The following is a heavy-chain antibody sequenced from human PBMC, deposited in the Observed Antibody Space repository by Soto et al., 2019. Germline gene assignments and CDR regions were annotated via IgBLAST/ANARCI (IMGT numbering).Heavy chain of an antibody. CDR2: INTTEGRT. J-gene: IGHJ5*02. D-gene: IGHD5-18*01. CDR3: ARGREISFGYNWFDP. V-gene: IGHV1-46*02. Sequence: QVQLVQSGAEVRKPGASVKLSCQTSGYPFNSYHMHWVRQAPGKGLEWMGVINTTEGRTRYSQKFQDRGSMTRDTSTSTVYMELSSLRSEDTAIYFCARGREISFGYNWFDPWGQGTLVTVSS. CDR1: GYPFNSYH.